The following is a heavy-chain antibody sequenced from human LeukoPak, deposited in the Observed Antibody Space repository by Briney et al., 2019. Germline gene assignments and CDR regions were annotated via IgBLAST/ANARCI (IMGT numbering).Heavy chain of an antibody. CDR3: AKDIYDILTGYLTPQFYFDY. D-gene: IGHD3-9*01. V-gene: IGHV3-9*01. CDR1: GFTFSTYW. CDR2: ISWNSGSI. J-gene: IGHJ4*02. Sequence: PGGSLRLSCAPSGFTFSTYWMSWIRQAPGKGLEWVSGISWNSGSIGYADSVKGRFTISRDNAKNSLYLQMNSLRAEDTALYYCAKDIYDILTGYLTPQFYFDYWGQGTLVTVSS.